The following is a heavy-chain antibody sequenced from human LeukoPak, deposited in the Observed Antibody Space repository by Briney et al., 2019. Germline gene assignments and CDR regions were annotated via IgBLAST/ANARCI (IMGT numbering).Heavy chain of an antibody. CDR1: GFTFSGYA. Sequence: GGSLRLSCAASGFTFSGYAMSWVRQAPGQGLEWVSTIIGSGGATYYADTVKGRLTISRDNSKNTLYIQMNTLRAEDTAVYYCAKGRGYCSGGSCYSGFDYWGQGNLVTVSS. CDR2: IIGSGGAT. D-gene: IGHD2-15*01. J-gene: IGHJ4*02. V-gene: IGHV3-23*01. CDR3: AKGRGYCSGGSCYSGFDY.